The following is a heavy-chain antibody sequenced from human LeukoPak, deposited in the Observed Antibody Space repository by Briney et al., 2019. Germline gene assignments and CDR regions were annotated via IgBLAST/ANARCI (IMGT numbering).Heavy chain of an antibody. D-gene: IGHD3-22*01. V-gene: IGHV4-59*08. CDR1: GGSISTYY. CDR3: ASRAYYYDSSGYGPFDY. J-gene: IGHJ4*02. CDR2: IHYSGTT. Sequence: SETLSLTCTVSGGSISTYYWSWIRQPPGKGLEWIGYIHYSGTTNYNPSLKNRVTISLDTSKNQFSLNLSSVTAADTAVYYCASRAYYYDSSGYGPFDYWGQGTLVTVSS.